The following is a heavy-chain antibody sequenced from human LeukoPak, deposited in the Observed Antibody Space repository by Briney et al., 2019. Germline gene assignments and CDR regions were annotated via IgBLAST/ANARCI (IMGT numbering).Heavy chain of an antibody. J-gene: IGHJ6*04. CDR1: GFTFSDYY. Sequence: GGSLRLSCAASGFTFSDYYMSWLRQAPGKGLEWVSVKGRFTISRDNAKNSLYLQMNSLRAEDTAVYYCARGFRFPDVWGKGTTVTVSS. D-gene: IGHD2-21*01. V-gene: IGHV3-11*04. CDR3: ARGFRFPDV.